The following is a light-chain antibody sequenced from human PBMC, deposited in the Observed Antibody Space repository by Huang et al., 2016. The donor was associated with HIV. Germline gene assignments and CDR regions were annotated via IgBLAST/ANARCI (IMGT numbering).Light chain of an antibody. CDR2: GAS. CDR3: QQSYSRPRT. V-gene: IGKV1-39*01. Sequence: DIHMTQSPSSLSASVGDRVIITCRASQIIGTYLNWYQQKPGKAPKLLISGASSLQSGVPSRFSGSGSVTDFTLTISSLQPEDFSTYYCQQSYSRPRTFGQGTKVEI. CDR1: QIIGTY. J-gene: IGKJ1*01.